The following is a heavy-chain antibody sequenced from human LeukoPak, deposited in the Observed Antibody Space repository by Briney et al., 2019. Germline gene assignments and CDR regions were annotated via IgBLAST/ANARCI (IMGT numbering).Heavy chain of an antibody. Sequence: ASVKVSCKASGYTFTSYYMHWVRQAPGQGLEWMGIINPSGGSTSYAQKLQGRVTMTTDTSTSTAYMELRSLRSDDTAVYYCARDLGMSDYWGQGTLVTVSS. D-gene: IGHD1-14*01. CDR3: ARDLGMSDY. J-gene: IGHJ4*02. CDR2: INPSGGST. V-gene: IGHV1-46*01. CDR1: GYTFTSYY.